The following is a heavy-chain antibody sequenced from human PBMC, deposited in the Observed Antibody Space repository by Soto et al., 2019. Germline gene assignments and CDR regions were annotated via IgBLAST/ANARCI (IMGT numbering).Heavy chain of an antibody. CDR1: GVSISSGGYY. CDR2: IYYSGST. J-gene: IGHJ4*02. V-gene: IGHV4-31*03. D-gene: IGHD3-10*01. Sequence: SETLSLTCTVSGVSISSGGYYWSWIRQHPGKGLEWIGYIYYSGSTYYNPSLKSRVTISVDTSKNQFSLKLSSVTAADTAVYYCARDRGLYGSGSSFDYWGQGTLVTVS. CDR3: ARDRGLYGSGSSFDY.